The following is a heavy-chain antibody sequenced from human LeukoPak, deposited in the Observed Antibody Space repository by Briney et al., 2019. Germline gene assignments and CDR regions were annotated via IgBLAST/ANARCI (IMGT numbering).Heavy chain of an antibody. J-gene: IGHJ3*02. CDR1: GFTVSSNY. CDR2: IYRGGNT. CDR3: ARQYCSSTSCNGAFDI. Sequence: GGSLRLSCAASGFTVSSNYMSWVRQAPGKGLEWVSIIYRGGNTYYADSVKGRFTISRDNSKNTLYFQMNSLRAEDTAAYYCARQYCSSTSCNGAFDIWGQGTMVTVSS. V-gene: IGHV3-53*01. D-gene: IGHD2-2*01.